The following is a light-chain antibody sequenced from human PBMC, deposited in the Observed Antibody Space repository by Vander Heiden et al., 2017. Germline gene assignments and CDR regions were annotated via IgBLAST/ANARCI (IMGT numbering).Light chain of an antibody. Sequence: DIQLTQSPSFLSASVGDRVTITCRASQGISSYLAWYQQTPGKAPKLLISSASALQSGVPSRFRGSGSGTEFTLTINSLQPEDSATFYCEHLNNFPLTFGGGTKVEI. J-gene: IGKJ4*01. CDR2: SAS. CDR3: EHLNNFPLT. CDR1: QGISSY. V-gene: IGKV1-9*01.